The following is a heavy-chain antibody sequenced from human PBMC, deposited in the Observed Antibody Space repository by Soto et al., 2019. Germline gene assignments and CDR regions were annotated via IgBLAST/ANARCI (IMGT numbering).Heavy chain of an antibody. V-gene: IGHV3-49*04. Sequence: EVQVVESGGGLVQPGQSLRLSCFASGFTFGDSAFSWVRQAPGKGLEWVGFIRTKTFGGTAEYAASVKGRFSISRDDSKSIAYLQMNSLKTEDTAVYYFIRDMKYSYYFEAGHWGQGTLVTVSS. J-gene: IGHJ4*02. D-gene: IGHD5-18*01. CDR2: IRTKTFGGTA. CDR1: GFTFGDSA. CDR3: IRDMKYSYYFEAGH.